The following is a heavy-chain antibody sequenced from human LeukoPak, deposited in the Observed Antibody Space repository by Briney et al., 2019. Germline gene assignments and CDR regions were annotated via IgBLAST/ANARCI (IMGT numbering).Heavy chain of an antibody. CDR2: INPNSGGT. CDR1: GYTFTGYY. Sequence: ASVKVSCKASGYTFTGYYIHWVRQAPGQGLEWMGWINPNSGGTDYAQKFQGRVTMTRDTSISTAYMELTRLTSDDTAVYYCARARALQLVSAFDIWGQGTMVTVSS. V-gene: IGHV1-2*02. D-gene: IGHD6-6*01. J-gene: IGHJ3*02. CDR3: ARARALQLVSAFDI.